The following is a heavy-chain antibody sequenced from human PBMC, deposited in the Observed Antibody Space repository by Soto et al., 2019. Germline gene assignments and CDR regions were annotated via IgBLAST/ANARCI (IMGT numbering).Heavy chain of an antibody. CDR2: IHYTGTT. CDR3: ARDYDSSGSTNDAFDI. Sequence: SLTXXVSGGSISSAVYYWSWFRQHXGRGQERIGYIHYTGTTYYNPSLKSRITISVDTSKNQFSLKLISVTAADTAMYYCARDYDSSGSTNDAFDIWGQGTMVTVSS. J-gene: IGHJ3*02. CDR1: GGSISSAVYY. V-gene: IGHV4-31*03. D-gene: IGHD3-22*01.